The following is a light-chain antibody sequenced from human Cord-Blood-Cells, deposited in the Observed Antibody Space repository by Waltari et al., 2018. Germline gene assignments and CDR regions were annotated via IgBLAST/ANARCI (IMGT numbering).Light chain of an antibody. CDR3: QQYYSYPLT. J-gene: IGKJ4*01. CDR1: QGISSY. Sequence: QSPSSFSASTGDRVTITCRASQGISSYLAWYQQKPGKAPKLLIYAASTLQSGVPSRFSGSGSGTDFTLTISCLQSEDFATYYCQQYYSYPLTFGGGTKVEIK. V-gene: IGKV1-8*01. CDR2: AAS.